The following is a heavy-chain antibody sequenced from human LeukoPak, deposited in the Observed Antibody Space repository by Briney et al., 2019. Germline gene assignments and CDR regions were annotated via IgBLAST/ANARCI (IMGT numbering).Heavy chain of an antibody. CDR3: AKAGPAGKIAAADFDY. CDR2: IDYSAST. D-gene: IGHD6-13*01. Sequence: SETLSLTCTVSGGSISSSSYYWGWIRQPPGKGLEWIAYIDYSASTNYNPSLKSRVTISVDTSKNQFSLKLSSVTAADTAVYYCAKAGPAGKIAAADFDYWGQGTLVTVSS. CDR1: GGSISSSSYY. J-gene: IGHJ4*02. V-gene: IGHV4-61*05.